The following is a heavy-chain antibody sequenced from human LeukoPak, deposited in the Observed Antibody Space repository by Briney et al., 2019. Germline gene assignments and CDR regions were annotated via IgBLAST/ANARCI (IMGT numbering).Heavy chain of an antibody. Sequence: ASVKVSCKASGYIFSDYYMHWVRQAPGQGLEWMGWIKPDSGGTNYEQKFQGRVIMTLDTSISTAYMELTRLTSDDTAVYYCSRGPAMVTTYRGGNWFYPWGQGTLVTVSS. D-gene: IGHD5-18*01. CDR1: GYIFSDYY. CDR2: IKPDSGGT. CDR3: SRGPAMVTTYRGGNWFYP. V-gene: IGHV1-2*02. J-gene: IGHJ5*02.